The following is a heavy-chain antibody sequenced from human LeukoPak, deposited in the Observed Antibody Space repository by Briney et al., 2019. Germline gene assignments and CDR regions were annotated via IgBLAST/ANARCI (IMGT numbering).Heavy chain of an antibody. CDR2: INPNSGGT. V-gene: IGHV1-2*02. CDR3: ARGQAAAGLLPFDY. CDR1: GYTFTGYY. J-gene: IGHJ4*02. D-gene: IGHD6-13*01. Sequence: ASVKVSCKASGYTFTGYYMHWVRQAPGQGLEWMGWINPNSGGTNYAQKFQGRVTMTRDTSISSAYMELSRLRSDDTAVYYCARGQAAAGLLPFDYWGQGTLVTVSS.